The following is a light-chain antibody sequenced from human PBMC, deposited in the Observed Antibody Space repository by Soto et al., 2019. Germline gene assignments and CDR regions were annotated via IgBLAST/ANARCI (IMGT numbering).Light chain of an antibody. CDR1: QSIATW. CDR3: QQLNSYPPLT. CDR2: KAT. J-gene: IGKJ4*01. Sequence: DIEMTQSPSTLSASVGDTVTITCRASQSIATWLAWYQQKPEKAPKLLIYKATNVQSGVPSRFSGSGSGTEFSLTISSLQPEDFAIYYCQQLNSYPPLTFGGGTKVEIK. V-gene: IGKV1-5*03.